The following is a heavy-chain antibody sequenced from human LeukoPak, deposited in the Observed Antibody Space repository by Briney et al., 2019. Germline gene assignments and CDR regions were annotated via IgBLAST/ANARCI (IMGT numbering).Heavy chain of an antibody. CDR3: ARETSDWFDP. J-gene: IGHJ5*02. V-gene: IGHV1-18*01. CDR2: ISAYNGNA. CDR1: GGTFSSYA. Sequence: GASVKVSCKASGGTFSSYAISWVRQAPGQGLEWMGWISAYNGNANYAQKLQGRVTMTTDTSTSTAYMELRSLRSDDTAVYYCARETSDWFDPWGQGTLVTVSS.